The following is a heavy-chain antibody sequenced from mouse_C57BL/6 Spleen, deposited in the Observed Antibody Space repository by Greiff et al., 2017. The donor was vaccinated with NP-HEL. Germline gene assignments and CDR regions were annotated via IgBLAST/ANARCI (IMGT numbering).Heavy chain of an antibody. D-gene: IGHD1-1*01. V-gene: IGHV1-20*01. CDR1: GYSFTGYF. CDR2: INPYNGDT. CDR3: ARGGITTGYYFDY. Sequence: EVQLQQSGPELVKPGDSVKISCKASGYSFTGYFMNWVMQSHGKSLEWIGRINPYNGDTFYNQKFKGKATLTVDKSSSTAHMELRSLTSEDSAVYYCARGGITTGYYFDYWGQGTTLTVSS. J-gene: IGHJ2*01.